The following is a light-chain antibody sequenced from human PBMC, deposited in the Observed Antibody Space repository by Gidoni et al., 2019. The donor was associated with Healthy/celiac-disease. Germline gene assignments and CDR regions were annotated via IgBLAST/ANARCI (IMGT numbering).Light chain of an antibody. Sequence: EIQMTQSPSTLSASVGDRVTITCRASKSISNWLAWYQQKLGKAPKLRIYKASSLESGVPSRFSGSGSGTEFTLTISSLQPEDFATYYCQQYNSFWTFGQGTKVEIK. V-gene: IGKV1-5*03. J-gene: IGKJ1*01. CDR1: KSISNW. CDR3: QQYNSFWT. CDR2: KAS.